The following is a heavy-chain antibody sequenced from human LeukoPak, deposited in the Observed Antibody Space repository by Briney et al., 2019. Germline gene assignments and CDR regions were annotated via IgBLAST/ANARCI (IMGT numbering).Heavy chain of an antibody. CDR2: ISADNGNT. CDR1: GYTFTNYY. J-gene: IGHJ4*01. CDR3: ARGEAQPHDY. D-gene: IGHD2-2*01. Sequence: ASVKVSCKASGYTFTNYYINWVRQAPGQGLEWMGWISADNGNTNYAQRLQGRFTMTTDTSTSTAYMELRSLTSDDTAVYYCARGEAQPHDYWGQEPWSPSPQ. V-gene: IGHV1-18*01.